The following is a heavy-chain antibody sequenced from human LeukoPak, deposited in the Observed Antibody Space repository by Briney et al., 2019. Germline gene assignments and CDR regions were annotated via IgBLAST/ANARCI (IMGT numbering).Heavy chain of an antibody. CDR2: IRYDGSNK. CDR1: GFTFSSYG. V-gene: IGHV3-30*02. J-gene: IGHJ6*03. Sequence: PGGSLRLSCAASGFTFSSYGMHWVRQAPGKGLEWVAFIRYDGSNKYYADSVKGRFTISRDNAKNTLYLQMNSLRAEDTAVYYCARDGAVAGSYYYYYYYYMDVWGKGTTVTVSS. D-gene: IGHD6-19*01. CDR3: ARDGAVAGSYYYYYYYYMDV.